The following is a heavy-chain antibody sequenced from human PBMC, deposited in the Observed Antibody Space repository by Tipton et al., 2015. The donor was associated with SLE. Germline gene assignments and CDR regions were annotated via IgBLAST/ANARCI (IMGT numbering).Heavy chain of an antibody. V-gene: IGHV4-61*02. CDR1: GYSISSGYY. Sequence: TLSLTCTVSGYSISSGYYWSWIRQPAGKGLEWIGRIYTSGSTNYNPSLKSRVTISVDTSKNQFSLKLSSVTAADTAVYYCARDLTGLGFDYWGQGTLVTVSP. J-gene: IGHJ4*02. D-gene: IGHD1-20*01. CDR2: IYTSGST. CDR3: ARDLTGLGFDY.